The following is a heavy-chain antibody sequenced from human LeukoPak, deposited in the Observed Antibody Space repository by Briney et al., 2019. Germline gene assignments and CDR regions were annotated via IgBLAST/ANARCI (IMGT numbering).Heavy chain of an antibody. Sequence: PGGSLRLSCAASGFTFSSYWMSWVRQAPGKGPEWVANIKQDGSEKYYVDSVKGRFTISRDNAKNSLYLQMNSLRAEDTAVYYCARLVVVPAAILDAFDIWGQGTMVTVSS. CDR2: IKQDGSEK. CDR3: ARLVVVPAAILDAFDI. CDR1: GFTFSSYW. J-gene: IGHJ3*02. V-gene: IGHV3-7*01. D-gene: IGHD2-2*01.